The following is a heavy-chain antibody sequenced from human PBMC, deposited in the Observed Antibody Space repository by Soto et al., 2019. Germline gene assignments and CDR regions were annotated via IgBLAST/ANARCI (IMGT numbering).Heavy chain of an antibody. CDR3: VIDGSVNSGYDSVVWYDP. D-gene: IGHD5-12*01. CDR2: ISYDGNNK. V-gene: IGHV3-30-3*01. J-gene: IGHJ5*02. Sequence: QMPLVESGGGVVQPGRSLTLSCAASGFTFNTYAMVWVRQAPGKGLEWVTVISYDGNNKKYADSVKGRFSISRDNSKNTVYVQMNRLRVEDSAVYFGVIDGSVNSGYDSVVWYDPWSQETLVTVSS. CDR1: GFTFNTYA.